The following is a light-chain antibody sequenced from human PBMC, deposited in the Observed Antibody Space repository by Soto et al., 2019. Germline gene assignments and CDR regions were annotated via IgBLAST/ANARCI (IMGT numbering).Light chain of an antibody. CDR1: GSDFASNKY. Sequence: QSVLTPPASVSGSPGNSLTIYCIGTGSDFASNKYVSWYHQHPDKAPKLISFVANQRPSCVSDRSSGSKSGNTASLLISGLQAEDEADYYCASDTSISSLGVFGTGTKGIAL. V-gene: IGLV2-14*03. CDR3: ASDTSISSLGV. CDR2: VAN. J-gene: IGLJ1*01.